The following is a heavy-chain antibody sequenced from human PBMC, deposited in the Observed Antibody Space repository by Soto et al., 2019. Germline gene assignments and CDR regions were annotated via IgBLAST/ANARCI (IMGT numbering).Heavy chain of an antibody. Sequence: ASVKVSCKASGYTFTSYGISWVRQAPGQGLEWMAWISAYNGNTNYAQKLQGRVTMTTDTSTSTAYMELRSLRSDDTAVYYCARDTGATGRQQLVVYYYYGMDVWGQGTTVTVSS. CDR2: ISAYNGNT. D-gene: IGHD6-13*01. J-gene: IGHJ6*02. CDR3: ARDTGATGRQQLVVYYYYGMDV. CDR1: GYTFTSYG. V-gene: IGHV1-18*04.